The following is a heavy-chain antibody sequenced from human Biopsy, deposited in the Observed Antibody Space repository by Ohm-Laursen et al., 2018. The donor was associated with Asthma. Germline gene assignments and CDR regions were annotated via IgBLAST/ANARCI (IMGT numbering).Heavy chain of an antibody. J-gene: IGHJ4*01. D-gene: IGHD3-9*01. Sequence: PTQTLTLTGTFSGFSLKIGAVGVGWIRQPPGTAPECLAVIYWIDDKYYSPSLRNRLTVSKDTSRNRVVLAMTNMEPRDTATYFCARAIRLEDFLTGSSTSYFDTWGLGTVVSVSS. CDR1: GFSLKIGAVG. V-gene: IGHV2-5*01. CDR2: IYWIDDK. CDR3: ARAIRLEDFLTGSSTSYFDT.